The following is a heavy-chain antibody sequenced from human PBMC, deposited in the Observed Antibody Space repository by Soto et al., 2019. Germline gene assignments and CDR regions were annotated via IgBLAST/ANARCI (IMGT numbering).Heavy chain of an antibody. CDR1: GGSISSGYYY. CDR3: ARGPGILNP. D-gene: IGHD3-9*01. J-gene: IGHJ5*02. Sequence: PSETLSLTCTVSGGSISSGYYYWSWIRQPPGKGLEWIGYIYYSGSTYYNPSLKSRVTISVDTSKNQFSLKLNSVTPEDTAVYYCARGPGILNPWGQGTLVTVSS. CDR2: IYYSGST. V-gene: IGHV4-30-4*01.